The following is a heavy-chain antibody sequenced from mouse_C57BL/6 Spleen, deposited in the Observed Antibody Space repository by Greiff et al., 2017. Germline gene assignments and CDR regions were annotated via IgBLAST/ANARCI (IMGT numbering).Heavy chain of an antibody. V-gene: IGHV1-64*01. D-gene: IGHD2-4*01. CDR3: ARERRDYDTFAY. CDR1: GYTFTSYW. Sequence: QVQLKQSGAELVKPGASVKLSCKASGYTFTSYWMHWVKQRPGQGLEWIGMIHPNSGSTNYNEKFKSKATLTVDKSSSTAYMQLSSLTSEDSAVYYCARERRDYDTFAYWGQGTLVTVSA. J-gene: IGHJ3*01. CDR2: IHPNSGST.